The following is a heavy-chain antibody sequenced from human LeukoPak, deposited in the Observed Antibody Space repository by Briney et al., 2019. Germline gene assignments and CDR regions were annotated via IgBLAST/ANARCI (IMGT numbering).Heavy chain of an antibody. D-gene: IGHD5-24*01. Sequence: SETLSLTCTVSGGSISGSYWSWIRQPPGKGLEWIAYMYNSGSTYYNPSLKSRVTISIDTSKNQFSLKLSSLTAADTAVYYCARDRDGYNYWGQGTLVTVSS. CDR3: ARDRDGYNY. J-gene: IGHJ4*02. CDR1: GGSISGSY. CDR2: MYNSGST. V-gene: IGHV4-59*01.